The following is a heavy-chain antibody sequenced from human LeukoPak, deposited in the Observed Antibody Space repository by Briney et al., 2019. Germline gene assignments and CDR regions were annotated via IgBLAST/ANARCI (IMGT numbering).Heavy chain of an antibody. CDR3: ARDSRGYGSGSSTYYFDY. V-gene: IGHV3-23*01. D-gene: IGHD3-10*01. J-gene: IGHJ4*02. Sequence: GGSLRLSCAASGFTFRDSAMTWVRQAPGKGLQWVSLISFSGDNTYYADSVKGRFTISRDNAKDTLYLQMNSLRAEDTAVYYCARDSRGYGSGSSTYYFDYWGQGTLVTVSS. CDR2: ISFSGDNT. CDR1: GFTFRDSA.